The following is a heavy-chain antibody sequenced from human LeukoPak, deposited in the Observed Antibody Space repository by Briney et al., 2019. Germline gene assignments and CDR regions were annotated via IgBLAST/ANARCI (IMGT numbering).Heavy chain of an antibody. CDR2: IIPIFGTA. CDR1: GGTFSSYA. CDR3: ARAVSYSSGWLSLYYFDY. D-gene: IGHD6-19*01. J-gene: IGHJ4*02. V-gene: IGHV1-69*01. Sequence: SVKVSCKASGGTFSSYAISWVRQAPGQGLEWMGGIIPIFGTANYAQKFQGRVTITADESTSTAYMELSSLRSEDTAVYYCARAVSYSSGWLSLYYFDYWGQGTLVTVSS.